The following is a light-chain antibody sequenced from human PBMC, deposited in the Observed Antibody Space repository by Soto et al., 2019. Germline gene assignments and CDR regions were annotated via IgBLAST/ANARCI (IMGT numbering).Light chain of an antibody. CDR1: QSISSW. V-gene: IGKV1-5*03. CDR3: QYYNNYCWT. Sequence: DIQLTQSTSTLSASVGDRVTITCRASQSISSWLAWYQQKPGKDPKFLIYKTSNLDSGVPSRFSGSGSGTEFTLTISSLQPDDFATYYCQYYNNYCWTFGQGTKVEIK. J-gene: IGKJ1*01. CDR2: KTS.